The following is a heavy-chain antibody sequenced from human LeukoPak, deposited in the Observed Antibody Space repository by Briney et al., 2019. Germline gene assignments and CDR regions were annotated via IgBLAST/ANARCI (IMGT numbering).Heavy chain of an antibody. CDR1: GYTFPSYD. CDR2: MNPNSGNT. CDR3: ARGPKWSGSYYYFDF. V-gene: IGHV1-8*01. Sequence: GASVKVSCKTSGYTFPSYDINWVRQATGQGLEWMGWMNPNSGNTGYAQKFQGRVTITRNTSITTAYMDLTSLRSEDTAVYFCARGPKWSGSYYYFDFWGKGTLVTVSS. D-gene: IGHD1-26*01. J-gene: IGHJ4*02.